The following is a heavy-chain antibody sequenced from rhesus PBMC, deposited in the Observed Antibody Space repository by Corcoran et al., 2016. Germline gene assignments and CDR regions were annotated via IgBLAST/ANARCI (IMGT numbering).Heavy chain of an antibody. CDR1: GGSISSASYY. CDR3: ARYTVAAFLFDY. CDR2: ITYSGST. D-gene: IGHD4-29*01. J-gene: IGHJ4*01. Sequence: QVQLQESGPGLVKPSETLSLTCAVSGGSISSASYYWRWIRQPPGKGLEWIGYITYSGSTSYNPSLKSRVTISRDTSKNQFSLKLSSVTAADTAVYYCARYTVAAFLFDYWGQGVLVTVSS. V-gene: IGHV4-122*02.